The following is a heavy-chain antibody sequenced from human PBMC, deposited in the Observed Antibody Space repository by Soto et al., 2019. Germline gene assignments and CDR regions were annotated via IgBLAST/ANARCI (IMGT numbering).Heavy chain of an antibody. Sequence: WKTLSLTCTVFGASTTHDYWNWICQSPGKGLEWIVSVSSTGSTVYNPSLTSRVTVSLDTSKNQFSLTLNSVTAADTAVYHCARCGGSPYHNHEFDFWGQGTLVT. CDR2: VSSTGST. CDR3: ARCGGSPYHNHEFDF. V-gene: IGHV4-59*01. D-gene: IGHD6-13*01. CDR1: GASTTHDY. J-gene: IGHJ4*02.